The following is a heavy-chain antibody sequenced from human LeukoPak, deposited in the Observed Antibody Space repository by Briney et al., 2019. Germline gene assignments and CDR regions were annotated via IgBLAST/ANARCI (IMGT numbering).Heavy chain of an antibody. D-gene: IGHD1-1*01. J-gene: IGHJ5*02. CDR2: IWYSGSA. CDR1: GDSISGSDYY. Sequence: SETLSLTCNVSGDSISGSDYYWGWMRQPPGKGLEWIANIWYSGSAYYNPSLQSRVTITVDTSKNQFSLNVKSVTAGDSAVYYCLRHAGGIILTWGQGTRVAISS. CDR3: LRHAGGIILT. V-gene: IGHV4-39*01.